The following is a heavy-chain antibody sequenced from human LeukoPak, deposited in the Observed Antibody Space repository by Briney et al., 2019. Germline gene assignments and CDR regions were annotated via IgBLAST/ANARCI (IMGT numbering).Heavy chain of an antibody. Sequence: SETLSLTCTVSGGSISSHYWSWIRQPPGKGLEWIGYIYYTGSTNYNPSLKSRVTISVDTSKNQFSLKLSSVTAADTAVYYCASGFAGAVAGPFDYWGQGTLVTVSS. CDR2: IYYTGST. CDR3: ASGFAGAVAGPFDY. D-gene: IGHD6-19*01. V-gene: IGHV4-59*08. CDR1: GGSISSHY. J-gene: IGHJ4*02.